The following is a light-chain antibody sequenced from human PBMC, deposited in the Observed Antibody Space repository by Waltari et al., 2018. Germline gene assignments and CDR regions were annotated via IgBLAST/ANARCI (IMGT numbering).Light chain of an antibody. Sequence: EIVLTHSPATLSLSPGERATLPCRASQSVSSYLAWYQQKPGQAPRLLIYDASNRATGIPARFSGSGSGTDFTLTISSLEPEDFAVYYCQQRSNWPPVYTFGQGTKLEIK. V-gene: IGKV3-11*01. CDR2: DAS. J-gene: IGKJ2*01. CDR3: QQRSNWPPVYT. CDR1: QSVSSY.